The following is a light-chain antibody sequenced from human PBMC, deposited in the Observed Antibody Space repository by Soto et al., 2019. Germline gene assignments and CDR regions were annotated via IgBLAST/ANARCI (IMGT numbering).Light chain of an antibody. CDR1: SGDVGGYNY. CDR2: EVS. Sequence: QSVLTQPASVSGSPGQSITISCTGTSGDVGGYNYVSWYQQHPGKAPKVMIYEVSNRPSGVSNRFSGSKSGNTASLTISGLQAEDEADYYCNSYTSSSTYVFGTGTKLTVL. J-gene: IGLJ1*01. V-gene: IGLV2-14*01. CDR3: NSYTSSSTYV.